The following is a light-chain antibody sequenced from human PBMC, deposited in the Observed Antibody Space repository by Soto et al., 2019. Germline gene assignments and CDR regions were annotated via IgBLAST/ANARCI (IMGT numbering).Light chain of an antibody. CDR3: QQYIRAPVT. J-gene: IGKJ4*01. Sequence: IVLTQSACTLSLSAGERATLSWGASQSVSSSYLAWYQQKHGQAPRLLVYGASNRATGIPDRFSGSGYGTDFNLTISRLETEDFAVYYCQQYIRAPVTFGGGTKVDIK. CDR2: GAS. CDR1: QSVSSSY. V-gene: IGKV3-20*01.